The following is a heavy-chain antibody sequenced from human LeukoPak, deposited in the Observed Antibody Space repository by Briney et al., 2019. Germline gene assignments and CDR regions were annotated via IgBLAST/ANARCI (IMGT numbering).Heavy chain of an antibody. CDR2: ISSSSSYI. CDR3: AARNCSSTSCYLGWFDP. CDR1: GLTFSSYA. V-gene: IGHV3-21*01. D-gene: IGHD2-2*01. Sequence: GGSLRLSCAASGLTFSSYAMSWVRQAPGKGLEWVSSISSSSSYIYYADSVKGRFTISRDNAKNSLYLQMNNLRAEDTAVYYCAARNCSSTSCYLGWFDPWGQGTLITVSS. J-gene: IGHJ5*02.